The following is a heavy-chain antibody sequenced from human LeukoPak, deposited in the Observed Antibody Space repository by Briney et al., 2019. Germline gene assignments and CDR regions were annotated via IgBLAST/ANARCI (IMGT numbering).Heavy chain of an antibody. Sequence: SETLSLTCAVSGGSISSGGYSWSWIRQPPGKGLEWIGYIYHSGSTYYNPSLKSRVTISVDRSKNQFSLKLSSVTAADTAVYHCARGYGDFFIDYWGQGTLVTVSS. CDR3: ARGYGDFFIDY. CDR2: IYHSGST. J-gene: IGHJ4*02. V-gene: IGHV4-30-2*01. D-gene: IGHD4-17*01. CDR1: GGSISSGGYS.